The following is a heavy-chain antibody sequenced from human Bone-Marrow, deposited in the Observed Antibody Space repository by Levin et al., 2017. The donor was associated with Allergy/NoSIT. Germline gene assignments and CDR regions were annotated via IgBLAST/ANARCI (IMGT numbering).Heavy chain of an antibody. V-gene: IGHV1-2*02. J-gene: IGHJ6*02. D-gene: IGHD6-6*01. CDR2: INPNSGGT. Sequence: GESLKISCKASGYTFTGYYMHWVRQAPGQGLEWMGWINPNSGGTNYAQKFQGRVTMTRDTSISTAYMELSRLRSDDTAVYYCARDGAARGGGMDVWGQGTTVTVSS. CDR3: ARDGAARGGGMDV. CDR1: GYTFTGYY.